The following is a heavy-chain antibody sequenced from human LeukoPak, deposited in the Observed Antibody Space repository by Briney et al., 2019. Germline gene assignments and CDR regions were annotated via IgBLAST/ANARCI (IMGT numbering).Heavy chain of an antibody. D-gene: IGHD5-12*01. V-gene: IGHV4-38-2*02. CDR3: AREVGWLHHEGAFDI. Sequence: SETLSLTCTVSGYSISSGFHWGWLRQPPGKGLEWIGNIYHSGSTYYNPSLKGRVIMSVDTSKNHFSLKLGSVTAADTAVYYCAREVGWLHHEGAFDIWGQGTMVTVSS. CDR1: GYSISSGFH. CDR2: IYHSGST. J-gene: IGHJ3*02.